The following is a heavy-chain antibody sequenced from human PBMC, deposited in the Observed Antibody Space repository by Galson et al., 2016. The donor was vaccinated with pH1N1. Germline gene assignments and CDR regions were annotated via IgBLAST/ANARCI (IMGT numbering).Heavy chain of an antibody. CDR1: GFTFGSYS. CDR3: VKERVAAGYDADFFDY. V-gene: IGHV3-30*04. J-gene: IGHJ4*02. Sequence: SLRLSCAASGFTFGSYSMHWVRQAPGKGLEWVAIISYDGTYKEYVDSVKGRFTVSRDNSKNTLSLHLNSLTGDDTAVYYCVKERVAAGYDADFFDYWGQGTLVTVSS. CDR2: ISYDGTYK. D-gene: IGHD6-13*01.